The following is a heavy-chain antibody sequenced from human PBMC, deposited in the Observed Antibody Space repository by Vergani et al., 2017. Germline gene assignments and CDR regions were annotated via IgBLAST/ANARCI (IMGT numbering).Heavy chain of an antibody. V-gene: IGHV4-59*11. CDR1: GGSISSHY. D-gene: IGHD3-10*01. J-gene: IGHJ4*02. CDR3: TTDLYTMVRGVIGY. Sequence: QVQLQESGPGLVKPSETLSLTCTVSGGSISSHYWSWIRQPPGKGLEWIGYIYYSGSTNYNPSLKSRVTISVDTSKNQFSLKLSSVTAADTAVYYCTTDLYTMVRGVIGYWGQGTLVTVSS. CDR2: IYYSGST.